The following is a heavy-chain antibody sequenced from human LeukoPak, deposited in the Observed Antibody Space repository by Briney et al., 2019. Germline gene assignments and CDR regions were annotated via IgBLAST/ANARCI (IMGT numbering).Heavy chain of an antibody. CDR1: GGSISSYY. CDR2: IYTSGST. CDR3: ARADYGGNSGWGYYYYMDV. J-gene: IGHJ6*03. D-gene: IGHD4-23*01. V-gene: IGHV4-4*07. Sequence: PSETLSLTCTVSGGSISSYYWSWIRQPAGKGLEWIGRIYTSGSTNYNPSLKSRVTMSVDTSKNQFSLKLSSVTAADTAVYYCARADYGGNSGWGYYYYMDVWGKGTTVTVSS.